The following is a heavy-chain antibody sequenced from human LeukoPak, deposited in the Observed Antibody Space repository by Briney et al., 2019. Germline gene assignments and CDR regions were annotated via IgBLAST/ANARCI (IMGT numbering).Heavy chain of an antibody. J-gene: IGHJ5*01. V-gene: IGHV3-48*03. CDR1: GFTFDDYG. CDR2: ISSSGSTI. Sequence: GGSLRLSCAASGFTFDDYGMSWVRQAPGKGLEWVSYISSSGSTIYYADSVEGRFTISRDNAKNSLYLQMNSLRAEDTAVYYCAKAYGSGVYNWLDSWGQGTLVTVSS. D-gene: IGHD3-10*01. CDR3: AKAYGSGVYNWLDS.